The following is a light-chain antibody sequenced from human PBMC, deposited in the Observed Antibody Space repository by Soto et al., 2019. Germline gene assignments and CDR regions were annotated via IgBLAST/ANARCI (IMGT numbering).Light chain of an antibody. CDR3: MQALQVPIT. CDR1: QSLLHSHGYNY. Sequence: DIVMTQIPVSLPVTPGEPACISCKWSQSLLHSHGYNYMDWYLQKPGQSPQLLIYFGSYRASGVPDRFSGSGSGTNFTLRISRVETDNFGIYYCMQALQVPITFGQGTRLEIK. V-gene: IGKV2-28*01. CDR2: FGS. J-gene: IGKJ5*01.